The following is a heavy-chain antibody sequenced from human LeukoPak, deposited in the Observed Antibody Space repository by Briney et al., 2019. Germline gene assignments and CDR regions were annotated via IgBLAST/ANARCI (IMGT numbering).Heavy chain of an antibody. V-gene: IGHV3-74*01. CDR2: IYVDGRTT. CDR3: ARSLLGHDSSGYYTPPPYY. CDR1: GFTFSNYW. D-gene: IGHD3-22*01. J-gene: IGHJ4*02. Sequence: GGSLRLSCVASGFTFSNYWMHWVRQPPGKGLVWVSRIYVDGRTTNYADSVKGRFTISRDNAKNSLYLQMNSLRAEDTAVYYCARSLLGHDSSGYYTPPPYYWGQGTLVTVSS.